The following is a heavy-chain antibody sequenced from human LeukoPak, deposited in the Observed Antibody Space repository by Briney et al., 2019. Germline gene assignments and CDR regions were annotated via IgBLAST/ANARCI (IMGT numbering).Heavy chain of an antibody. CDR2: ISYDGSNK. V-gene: IGHV3-30*18. J-gene: IGHJ4*02. D-gene: IGHD4-17*01. CDR1: GFTFSSYG. Sequence: GGSLRLSCAASGFTFSSYGMHWVRQAPGKGLEWVAVISYDGSNKYYADSVKGRFTISRDKSKNTLYLQMNSLRAEDTAVYYCAKEADYGDYPSSHFDYWGQGTLVTVSS. CDR3: AKEADYGDYPSSHFDY.